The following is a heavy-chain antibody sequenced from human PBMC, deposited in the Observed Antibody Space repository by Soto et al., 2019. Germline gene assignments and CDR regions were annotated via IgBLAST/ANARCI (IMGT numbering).Heavy chain of an antibody. CDR1: GFTFSSYC. D-gene: IGHD1-26*01. Sequence: GGSLRLSGAAAGFTFSSYCMSWVRQAPGKGLEWVANIKQDGSEKYYVDSVRGRFTISRDNARTSLYLQMNSLRPEDTAVYYCASTTSTTPRTFDYWGQGTLVTVSS. CDR3: ASTTSTTPRTFDY. J-gene: IGHJ4*02. CDR2: IKQDGSEK. V-gene: IGHV3-7*02.